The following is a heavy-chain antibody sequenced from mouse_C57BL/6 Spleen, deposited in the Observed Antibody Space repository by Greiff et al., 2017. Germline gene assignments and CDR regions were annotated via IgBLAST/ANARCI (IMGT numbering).Heavy chain of an antibody. CDR3: ARDLPFDY. Sequence: VQLQQSGPELVKPGASVKISCKASGYAFSSSWMNWVKQRPGKGLEWIGRIYPGDGDTNCNGKFKGKANLTTDQSSSTAYMQLLSLTSEDSAVYFCARDLPFDYWGQGTTLTVSS. V-gene: IGHV1-82*01. CDR2: IYPGDGDT. J-gene: IGHJ2*01. CDR1: GYAFSSSW.